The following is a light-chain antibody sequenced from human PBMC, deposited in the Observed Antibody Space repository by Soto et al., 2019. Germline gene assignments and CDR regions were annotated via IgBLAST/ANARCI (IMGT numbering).Light chain of an antibody. CDR1: SSGIGYYNY. CDR2: EVT. CDR3: SSFAGVSTV. Sequence: QSVLTQPPSASGSPGQSVTISCTGTSSGIGYYNYVSWYQQHPGKAPKLLIYEVTKRPSGVPDRFSGSKSGNTASLTVSGLQAEDEADYYCSSFAGVSTVFGTGTKLTVL. V-gene: IGLV2-8*01. J-gene: IGLJ1*01.